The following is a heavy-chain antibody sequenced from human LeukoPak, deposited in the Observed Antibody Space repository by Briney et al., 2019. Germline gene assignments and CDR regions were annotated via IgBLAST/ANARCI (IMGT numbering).Heavy chain of an antibody. CDR2: ISYDGSNK. CDR3: AKVRDSGYDFGVGY. V-gene: IGHV3-30*18. Sequence: GGSLRLSCAASGFTFSSYGMHWVRQAPGKGLEWVAVISYDGSNKYYADSVKGRFTISRDNSKNTLYLQMNSLRAEDTAVYYCAKVRDSGYDFGVGYWGQGTLVTVSS. CDR1: GFTFSSYG. D-gene: IGHD5-12*01. J-gene: IGHJ4*02.